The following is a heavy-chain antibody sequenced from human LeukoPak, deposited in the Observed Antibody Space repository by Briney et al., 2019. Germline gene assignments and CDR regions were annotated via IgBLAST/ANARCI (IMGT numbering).Heavy chain of an antibody. J-gene: IGHJ4*02. Sequence: SETLSLTCTVSGGSISSYYWSWIRQSPGKGLEWIGFIYYSGSTTHNPSLKSRVTISVDTSKNQFSLKLSSVTAADTAVYYCARDKKGTSCYDYWGQGTLVTVSS. CDR1: GGSISSYY. V-gene: IGHV4-59*01. D-gene: IGHD2-2*01. CDR3: ARDKKGTSCYDY. CDR2: IYYSGST.